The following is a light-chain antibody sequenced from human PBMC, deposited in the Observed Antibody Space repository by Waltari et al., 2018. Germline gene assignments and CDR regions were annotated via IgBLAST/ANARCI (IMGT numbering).Light chain of an antibody. CDR2: GAS. CDR3: QHYNNWPLT. Sequence: EIVMTQPPATLSVSPGERATLSCRASQSVSSNLAWYQQKPGQAPRLLILGASTRATGIPARFSGSGSGTEFTLSISSLQSEDFAVYYCQHYNNWPLTFGGGTKVEIK. V-gene: IGKV3-15*01. CDR1: QSVSSN. J-gene: IGKJ4*01.